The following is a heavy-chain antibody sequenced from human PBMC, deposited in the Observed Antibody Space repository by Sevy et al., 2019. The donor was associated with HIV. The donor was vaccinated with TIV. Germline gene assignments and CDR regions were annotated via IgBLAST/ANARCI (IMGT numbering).Heavy chain of an antibody. V-gene: IGHV3-23*01. CDR3: AKDDYYGSGSYYRTVGFYYYYGMDV. CDR2: ISGSGGST. Sequence: GGSLRLSCAASGFTFSSYAMSWVRQAPGKGLEWVSAISGSGGSTYYADSVKGRFTISRDNSKNTLYLQMNSLRAEETAVYYCAKDDYYGSGSYYRTVGFYYYYGMDVWGQGTTVTVSS. D-gene: IGHD3-10*01. J-gene: IGHJ6*02. CDR1: GFTFSSYA.